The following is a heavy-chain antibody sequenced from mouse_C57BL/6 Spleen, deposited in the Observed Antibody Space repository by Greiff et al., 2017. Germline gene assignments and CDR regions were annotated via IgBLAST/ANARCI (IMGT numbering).Heavy chain of an antibody. D-gene: IGHD2-3*01. V-gene: IGHV1-26*01. CDR1: GYTFTDYY. CDR2: INPNNGGT. J-gene: IGHJ3*01. Sequence: VQLQQSGPELVKPGASVKISCKASGYTFTDYYMNWVKQSHGKSLEWIGDINPNNGGTSYNQKFKGKATLTVDTSSSTAYMELRSLTSEDSAVYYCARDDGYLLFAYWGQGTLVTVSA. CDR3: ARDDGYLLFAY.